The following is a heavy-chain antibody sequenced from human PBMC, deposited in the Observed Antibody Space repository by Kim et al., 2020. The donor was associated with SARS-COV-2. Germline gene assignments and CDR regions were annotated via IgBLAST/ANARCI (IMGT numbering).Heavy chain of an antibody. D-gene: IGHD2-2*01. CDR2: IGASGGNT. J-gene: IGHJ4*02. CDR1: GFTFSNYA. V-gene: IGHV3-23*01. Sequence: GGSLRLSCAASGFTFSNYAMNWVRQAPGKGLEWVSAIGASGGNTYYADSVKGRFTISRDNSNNTLYLQMNSLRADDTAVYFCAKASAHQLMRHYFDSWGQGTLVTVSS. CDR3: AKASAHQLMRHYFDS.